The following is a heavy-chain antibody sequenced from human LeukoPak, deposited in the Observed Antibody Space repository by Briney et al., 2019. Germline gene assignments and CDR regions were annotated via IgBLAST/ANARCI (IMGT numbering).Heavy chain of an antibody. D-gene: IGHD3-16*02. J-gene: IGHJ4*02. CDR2: INPDSGGT. CDR1: GYTFNGYY. V-gene: IGHV1-2*02. CDR3: ARSHTYVWGSYRYAFDY. Sequence: GASVKVSCKASGYTFNGYYMHWVRQAPGQGLEWLGWINPDSGGTDSPQKFQGRVTMTRDASTSTVYMELSSLRSEDTAVYYCARSHTYVWGSYRYAFDYWGQGTLVTVSS.